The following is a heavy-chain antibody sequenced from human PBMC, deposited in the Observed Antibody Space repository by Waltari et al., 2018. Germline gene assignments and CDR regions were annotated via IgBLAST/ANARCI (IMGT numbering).Heavy chain of an antibody. CDR1: GFTFSSYW. Sequence: EVQLVESGGGLVQPGGSLRLSCAASGFTFSSYWMHWVRQAPGKGLVWVSRINRDGSSTSYADSVKGRFTISRDNAKNTLYLQMNSLRAEDTAVYYCARDDRNLLAPFDYWGQGTLVTVSS. CDR2: INRDGSST. D-gene: IGHD3-3*02. CDR3: ARDDRNLLAPFDY. V-gene: IGHV3-74*01. J-gene: IGHJ4*02.